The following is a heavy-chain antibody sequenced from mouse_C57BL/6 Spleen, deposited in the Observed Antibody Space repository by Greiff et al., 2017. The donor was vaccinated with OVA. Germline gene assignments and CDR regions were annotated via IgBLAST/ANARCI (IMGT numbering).Heavy chain of an antibody. CDR2: IDPSDSYT. Sequence: QVHVKQPGAELVMPGASVKLSCKASGYTFTSYWMHWVKQRPGQGLEWIGEIDPSDSYTNYNQKFKGKSTLTVDKSSSTAYMQLSSLTSEDSAVYYCARRGDGGFDYWGQGTTLTVSS. J-gene: IGHJ2*01. V-gene: IGHV1-69*01. CDR1: GYTFTSYW. CDR3: ARRGDGGFDY. D-gene: IGHD3-3*01.